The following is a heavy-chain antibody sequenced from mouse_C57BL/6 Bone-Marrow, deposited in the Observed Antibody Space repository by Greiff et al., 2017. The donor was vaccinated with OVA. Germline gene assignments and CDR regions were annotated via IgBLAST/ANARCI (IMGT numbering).Heavy chain of an antibody. CDR3: ARRLITTGVANWYFDV. CDR2: INPNNGGT. CDR1: GYTFTDYN. Sequence: EVQLQQSGPELVKPGASVKIPCKASGYTFTDYNMDWVKQSHGKSLEWIGDINPNNGGTIYNQKFKGKATLTVDKSSSTAYMELRSLTSEDTAVYYCARRLITTGVANWYFDVWGTGTTVTVSS. J-gene: IGHJ1*03. D-gene: IGHD1-1*01. V-gene: IGHV1-18*01.